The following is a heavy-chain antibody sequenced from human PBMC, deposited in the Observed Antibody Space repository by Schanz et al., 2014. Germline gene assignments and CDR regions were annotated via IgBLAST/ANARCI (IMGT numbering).Heavy chain of an antibody. CDR1: GFSFSDYS. CDR3: AKDPHRDYGGKPQTFDI. V-gene: IGHV3-48*01. D-gene: IGHD4-17*01. Sequence: EVQLVESGGGLVQSGGSLRLSCAASGFSFSDYSMNWVRQAPGKGLEWISYIKISGDVFYTDSVKGRFTISRDNAKSSLYLQMSSLRAEDTALYYCAKDPHRDYGGKPQTFDIWGQGTMVTVSS. CDR2: IKISGDV. J-gene: IGHJ3*02.